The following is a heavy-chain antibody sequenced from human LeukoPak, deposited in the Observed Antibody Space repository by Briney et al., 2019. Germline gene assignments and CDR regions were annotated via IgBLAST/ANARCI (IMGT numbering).Heavy chain of an antibody. J-gene: IGHJ4*02. CDR3: ARDSAVTTGGADY. D-gene: IGHD4-17*01. CDR2: IYTSGST. V-gene: IGHV4-4*07. CDR1: GGSISSYH. Sequence: PSETLSLTCTVSGGSISSYHWSWIRQPAGKGLEWIGRIYTSGSTNYNPSLKSRVTMSVDTSKNQFSPKLSSVTAADTAVYYCARDSAVTTGGADYWGQGTLVTVSS.